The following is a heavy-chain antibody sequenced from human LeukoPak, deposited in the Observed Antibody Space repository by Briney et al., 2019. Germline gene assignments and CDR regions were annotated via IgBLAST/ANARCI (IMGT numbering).Heavy chain of an antibody. J-gene: IGHJ4*02. D-gene: IGHD6-19*01. CDR2: INSDGSST. Sequence: PGGSLRLSCAASGFTFSSYWMHWVRQAPGKGLVWVSRINSDGSSTSYADSVKGRFTISRDNAKNTLYLQMNSLRAEDTAVYYCARGFYSSGPFDYWGQGTLVTISS. CDR1: GFTFSSYW. CDR3: ARGFYSSGPFDY. V-gene: IGHV3-74*01.